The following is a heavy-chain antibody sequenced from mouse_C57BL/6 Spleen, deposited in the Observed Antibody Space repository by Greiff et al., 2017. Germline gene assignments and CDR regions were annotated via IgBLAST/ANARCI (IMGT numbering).Heavy chain of an antibody. CDR2: IDPSDSYT. CDR1: GYTFTSYW. D-gene: IGHD1-1*01. J-gene: IGHJ2*01. V-gene: IGHV1-69*01. CDR3: AREIGGSRGY. Sequence: VQLQQPGAELVMPGASVKLSCKASGYTFTSYWMHWVKQRPGQGLEWIGEIDPSDSYTNYNQKFKGKSTLTVDKSSSTAYMQLSSLTSEDSAVYYCAREIGGSRGYWGQGTTLTVSS.